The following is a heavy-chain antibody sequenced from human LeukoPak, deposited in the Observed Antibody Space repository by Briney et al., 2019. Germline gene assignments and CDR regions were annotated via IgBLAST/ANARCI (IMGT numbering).Heavy chain of an antibody. Sequence: SETLSLTCTVSGGSISSYYWSWIRQPPGKGLEWIGYIYYSGSTNYNPSLKSRVTISVDTSKNQFSLKLSSVTAADTAVYYCARRYDSSGYYYRAVAFDIWGQGTMVTVSS. V-gene: IGHV4-59*08. CDR2: IYYSGST. CDR1: GGSISSYY. J-gene: IGHJ3*02. CDR3: ARRYDSSGYYYRAVAFDI. D-gene: IGHD3-22*01.